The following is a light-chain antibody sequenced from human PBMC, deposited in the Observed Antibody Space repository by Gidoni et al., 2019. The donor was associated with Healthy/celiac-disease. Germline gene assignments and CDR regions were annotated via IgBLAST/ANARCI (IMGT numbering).Light chain of an antibody. J-gene: IGKJ1*01. CDR1: QSVSSSY. CDR2: GSS. Sequence: EIVLTQFPGTLSLSPGERPPLSCRASQSVSSSYLAWYQQKPGQAPRLLIYGSSSRATGLPDRFSGSGSGTDFTLTISRLEPEDFAVYYFQQYGSSPFAFGQGTKVEIK. CDR3: QQYGSSPFA. V-gene: IGKV3-20*01.